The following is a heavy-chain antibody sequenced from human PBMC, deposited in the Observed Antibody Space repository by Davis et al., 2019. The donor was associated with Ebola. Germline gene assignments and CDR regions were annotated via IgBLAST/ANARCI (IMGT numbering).Heavy chain of an antibody. CDR1: GFTFSSYA. V-gene: IGHV3-15*01. D-gene: IGHD1-26*01. Sequence: GESLKISCAASGFTFSSYAMSWVRQAPGKGLEWVGRIKSKTDGGTTDYAAPVKGRFTISRDDSKNTLYLQMNSLKTEDTAVYYCTTDLRYSGNGGWGQGTLVTVSS. J-gene: IGHJ4*02. CDR2: IKSKTDGGTT. CDR3: TTDLRYSGNGG.